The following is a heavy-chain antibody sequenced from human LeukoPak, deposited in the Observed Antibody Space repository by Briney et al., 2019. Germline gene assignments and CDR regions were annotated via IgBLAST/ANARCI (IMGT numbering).Heavy chain of an antibody. CDR1: GGSFSGYY. J-gene: IGHJ4*02. CDR2: INHSGST. D-gene: IGHD2-21*01. V-gene: IGHV4-34*01. Sequence: PSETLSLTCAVYGGSFSGYYWSWIRQPPGKGLEWIGEINHSGSTNYNPSLKSRVTISVDTSKNQFSLKLSSVTAADTAVYYCARGVVIAPQTFDYWGQGTLVTVSS. CDR3: ARGVVIAPQTFDY.